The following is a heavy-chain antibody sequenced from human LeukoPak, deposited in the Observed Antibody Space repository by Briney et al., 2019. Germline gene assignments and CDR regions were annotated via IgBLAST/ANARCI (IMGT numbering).Heavy chain of an antibody. D-gene: IGHD6-19*01. CDR2: INPNSGGT. Sequence: ASVKVSCKASGHTFTGYYMHWVRQAPGQGLEWMGWINPNSGGTNYAQKLQGWVTMTRDTSISTAYMELSRLRSDDTAVYYCAREQWLPLSDAFDIWGQGTMVTVSS. J-gene: IGHJ3*02. V-gene: IGHV1-2*04. CDR1: GHTFTGYY. CDR3: AREQWLPLSDAFDI.